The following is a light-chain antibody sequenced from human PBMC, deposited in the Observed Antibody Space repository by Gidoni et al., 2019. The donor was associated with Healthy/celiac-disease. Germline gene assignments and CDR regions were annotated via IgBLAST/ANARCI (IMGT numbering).Light chain of an antibody. J-gene: IGKJ4*01. CDR2: WAS. CDR3: QQYYSTPLT. Sequence: IVMHQSPDSLAVSLGARATINGKSSQSVLYSSNNKNYLAWYQQKPGQPPKLLIYWASTRESGVPDRFSGSGSGTDFTLTISSLQAEDVAVYYCQQYYSTPLTFGGGTKVEIK. V-gene: IGKV4-1*01. CDR1: QSVLYSSNNKNY.